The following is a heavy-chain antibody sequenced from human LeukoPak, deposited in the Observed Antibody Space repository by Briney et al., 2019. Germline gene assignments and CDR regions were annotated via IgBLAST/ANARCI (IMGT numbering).Heavy chain of an antibody. CDR2: INPNGGST. V-gene: IGHV1-46*01. J-gene: IGHJ4*02. CDR1: GYTFTGYY. D-gene: IGHD6-13*01. Sequence: ASVKVSCKASGYTFTGYYMHWVRQAPGQGLEWMGIINPNGGSTSYAQKFQGRVTMTRDTSTSTVYMELSSLRSEDTAVYYCARVSSITYFDYWGRGTLVTVSS. CDR3: ARVSSITYFDY.